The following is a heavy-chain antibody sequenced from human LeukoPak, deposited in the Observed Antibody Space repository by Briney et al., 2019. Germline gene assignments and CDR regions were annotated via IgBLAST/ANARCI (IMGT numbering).Heavy chain of an antibody. CDR1: GFTFSSYV. J-gene: IGHJ4*02. V-gene: IGHV3-30-3*01. Sequence: GGSLRLSCAASGFTFSSYVMHWVRQVPGKGLEWVAVISYDGSNKYYADSVKGRFTISRDNSNNTMYLQMDSLGAEDTAVYYCARVHCERPRHPARCAGYTSDYWGQGTLVTVSS. CDR3: ARVHCERPRHPARCAGYTSDY. D-gene: IGHD1-1*01. CDR2: ISYDGSNK.